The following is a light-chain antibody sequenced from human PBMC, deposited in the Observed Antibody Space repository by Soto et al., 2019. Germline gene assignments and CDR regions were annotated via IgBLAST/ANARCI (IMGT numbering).Light chain of an antibody. CDR2: GTS. CDR1: QSITNL. CDR3: QQTYSSLWT. V-gene: IGKV1-39*01. J-gene: IGKJ1*01. Sequence: DIQMTQSPSSLSASVGDRVTITCRASQSITNLLNWYQHKPGQAPKLLIYGTSSLLTGVPSRFSGSGSGTDFTLTISGLQLEDFVTYYCQQTYSSLWTFGQGTTVENK.